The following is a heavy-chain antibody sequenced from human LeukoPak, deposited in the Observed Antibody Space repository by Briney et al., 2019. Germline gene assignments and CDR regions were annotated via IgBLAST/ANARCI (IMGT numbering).Heavy chain of an antibody. V-gene: IGHV4-34*01. J-gene: IGHJ5*02. D-gene: IGHD3-3*01. Sequence: SETLSLTCAVYSGSFSGYYWSWIRQPPGKGLEWIGEINHSGSTNYNPSLKSRVTISVDTSKNQFSLKLSSVTAADTAVYYCARGGYDFWSGYYKRWFDPWGQGTLVTVSS. CDR2: INHSGST. CDR3: ARGGYDFWSGYYKRWFDP. CDR1: SGSFSGYY.